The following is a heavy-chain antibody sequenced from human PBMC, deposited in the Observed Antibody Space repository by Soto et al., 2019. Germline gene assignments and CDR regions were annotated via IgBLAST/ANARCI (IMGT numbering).Heavy chain of an antibody. CDR2: IVVGSGNT. CDR3: AADPLQKNWFDP. V-gene: IGHV1-58*01. CDR1: GFTFTSSA. J-gene: IGHJ5*02. Sequence: SVKVSCKASGFTFTSSAVQWVRQARGQRLEWIGWIVVGSGNTNYAQKFQERVTITRDMSTSTAYMELSSLRSEDTAVYYCAADPLQKNWFDPWGQGTLVTVTS.